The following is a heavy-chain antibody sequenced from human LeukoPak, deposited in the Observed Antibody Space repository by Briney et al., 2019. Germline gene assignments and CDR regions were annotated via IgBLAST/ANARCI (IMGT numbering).Heavy chain of an antibody. CDR2: INTDGSNT. Sequence: GGSLRLSCAASGFTFSSYWMHWVRQAPGKGLVWVSRINTDGSNTSYADSVKGRFTISRDNAKNTLYLQMNSLRAEDTAVYYCARVSYGSGSAIDYWGQGTLVTASS. CDR1: GFTFSSYW. V-gene: IGHV3-74*01. J-gene: IGHJ4*02. CDR3: ARVSYGSGSAIDY. D-gene: IGHD3-10*01.